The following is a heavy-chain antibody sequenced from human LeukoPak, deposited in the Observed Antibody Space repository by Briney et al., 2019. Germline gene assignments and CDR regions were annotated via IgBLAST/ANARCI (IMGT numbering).Heavy chain of an antibody. CDR1: GFTFSSYW. D-gene: IGHD5-12*01. J-gene: IGHJ4*02. CDR2: IKQDGSEK. Sequence: GGSLRLSCAASGFTFSSYWMSWVRQAPGKGLEWVANIKQDGSEKYYVDSVKGRFTISRDNAKNSLYLQLNSLRAEDTAVYYCAWGSGYHYYFNYWGQGTLVTVSS. V-gene: IGHV3-7*04. CDR3: AWGSGYHYYFNY.